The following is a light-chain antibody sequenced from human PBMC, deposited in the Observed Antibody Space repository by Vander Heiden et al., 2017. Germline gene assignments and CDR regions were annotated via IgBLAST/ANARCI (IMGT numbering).Light chain of an antibody. CDR3: SSYAGSNREV. V-gene: IGLV2-8*01. J-gene: IGLJ2*01. CDR2: EVS. Sequence: QSALTQPPSASGSPGQSVTISCTGTSMDVGGYNYVSWYQQHPGKAPTLMIYEVSTRPAGVPDRFSGSKSGNTASLTVSGLQAEDEADYYCSSYAGSNREVFGGGTKLTVL. CDR1: SMDVGGYNY.